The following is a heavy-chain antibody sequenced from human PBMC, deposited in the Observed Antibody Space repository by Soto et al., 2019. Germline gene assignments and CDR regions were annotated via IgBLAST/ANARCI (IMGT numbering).Heavy chain of an antibody. Sequence: GALRLSCAASGFTFSSYGMHWVRQAPGKGLEWVAVIWYDGSNKYYADSVKGRFTISRDNSKNTLYLQMNSLRAEDTAVYYCARGLVAGDYYYYGMDVWGQGTTVTVSS. CDR3: ARGLVAGDYYYYGMDV. V-gene: IGHV3-33*01. D-gene: IGHD6-19*01. J-gene: IGHJ6*02. CDR1: GFTFSSYG. CDR2: IWYDGSNK.